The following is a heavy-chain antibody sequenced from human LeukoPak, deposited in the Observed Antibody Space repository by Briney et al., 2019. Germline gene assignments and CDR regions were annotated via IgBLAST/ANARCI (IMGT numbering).Heavy chain of an antibody. D-gene: IGHD3-10*01. Sequence: GGSLRLSCAASGLTFRSYAMSWVRQAPGKGLEWVSAISGSGISTYYADSVKGRFTISRDNSKKTMYLQMNSLRAEDTAVYYCAKDRVLLWFGELLGGDYWGQGTLVTVSS. V-gene: IGHV3-23*01. CDR1: GLTFRSYA. CDR2: ISGSGIST. CDR3: AKDRVLLWFGELLGGDY. J-gene: IGHJ4*02.